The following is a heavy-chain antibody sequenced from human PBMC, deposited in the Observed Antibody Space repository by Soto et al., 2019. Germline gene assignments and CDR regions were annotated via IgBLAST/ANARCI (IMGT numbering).Heavy chain of an antibody. CDR3: ARGSDVLARGATLCDC. D-gene: IGHD3-10*01. J-gene: IGHJ4*02. CDR1: GGCRSRWDHF. CDR2: SSSSGNT. V-gene: IGHV4-30-4*01. Sequence: TRSLNCPVAGGCRSRWDHFWYWIRPSPGKGLECIGYSSSSGNTYYNPSLKSRATLSVDTSKNQFSLRLTSVTVEDTAVYYCARGSDVLARGATLCDCWGQGTLVTISS.